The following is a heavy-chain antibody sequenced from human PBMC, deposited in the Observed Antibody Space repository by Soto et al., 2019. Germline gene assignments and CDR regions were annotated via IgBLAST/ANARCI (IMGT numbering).Heavy chain of an antibody. CDR2: IIPILGIA. D-gene: IGHD2-15*01. CDR3: ASPPYGVVAATFDY. V-gene: IGHV1-69*02. J-gene: IGHJ4*02. Sequence: QVQLVQSGAEVKKPGSSVKVSCKASGGTFSSYTISWVLQATGQGLEWMGRIIPILGIANYAQKFQGRVTITADKSTDAAYMELSSLRSEDTAVYYCASPPYGVVAATFDYWGQGTLVTVSS. CDR1: GGTFSSYT.